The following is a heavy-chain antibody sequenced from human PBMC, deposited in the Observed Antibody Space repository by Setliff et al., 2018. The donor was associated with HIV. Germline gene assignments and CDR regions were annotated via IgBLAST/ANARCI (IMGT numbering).Heavy chain of an antibody. J-gene: IGHJ6*03. CDR2: ISGSGGST. V-gene: IGHV3-23*01. CDR1: GFTFSSYA. CDR3: AKGPNDSPRNYYMDV. Sequence: PGGSLRLSCAASGFTFSSYAMSWVRQAPGKGLEWVSAISGSGGSTYYADSVKGRFTISRDNSKNTLYLQMNSLRAEDTAVYYCAKGPNDSPRNYYMDVWGKGTTVTVSS. D-gene: IGHD3-22*01.